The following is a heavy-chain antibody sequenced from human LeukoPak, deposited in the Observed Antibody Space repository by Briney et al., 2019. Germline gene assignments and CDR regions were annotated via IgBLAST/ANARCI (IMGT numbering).Heavy chain of an antibody. CDR3: ASGIAVAGPLDY. D-gene: IGHD6-19*01. CDR1: GYSISSGYY. CDR2: IYHSGST. V-gene: IGHV4-38-2*02. J-gene: IGHJ4*02. Sequence: PSETLSLTCTVSGYSISSGYYWGWIRQPPGKGLEWIGTIYHSGSTYYSQSLKSRVSISVDTSKNQFSLKLSSVTAADTALYYCASGIAVAGPLDYWGQGTLVTVSS.